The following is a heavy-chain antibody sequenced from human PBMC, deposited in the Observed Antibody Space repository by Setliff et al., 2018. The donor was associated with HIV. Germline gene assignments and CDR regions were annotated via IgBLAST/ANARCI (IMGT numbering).Heavy chain of an antibody. D-gene: IGHD4-17*01. CDR1: GYSFNNYW. J-gene: IGHJ1*01. Sequence: PGESLKISCQGSGYSFNNYWIGWVRQMSGKGLEWMGIIYPGDSDTTYSPSFQGQVTISADKSITTAYVQWSSLKASDTAMYYCATWTRAETSENFQHWGQGTLVTVSS. CDR2: IYPGDSDT. V-gene: IGHV5-51*01. CDR3: ATWTRAETSENFQH.